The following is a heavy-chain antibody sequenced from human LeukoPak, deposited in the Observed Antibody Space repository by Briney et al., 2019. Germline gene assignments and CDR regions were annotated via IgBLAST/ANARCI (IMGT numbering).Heavy chain of an antibody. J-gene: IGHJ4*02. CDR3: ARAWDQLPNFDY. CDR1: GFTFSDYY. CDR2: INPNSGGT. V-gene: IGHV1-2*02. D-gene: IGHD2-2*01. Sequence: GASVKVSCKASGFTFSDYYMHWVRQAPGQGLEWMGWINPNSGGTNYAQKFQGRVTMTRDTSISTAYMELSRLRSDDTAVYYCARAWDQLPNFDYWGQGTLVTVSS.